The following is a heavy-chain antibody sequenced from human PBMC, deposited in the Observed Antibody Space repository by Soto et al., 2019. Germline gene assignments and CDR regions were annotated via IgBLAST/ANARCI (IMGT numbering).Heavy chain of an antibody. CDR2: IIPFRGTT. Sequence: QAQLVQSGPEVKKPGSSVKVSCNASGGTFNRVSLCWVRQAPGQGFEWMGEIIPFRGTTNYAPKFRGRVTITADESTGTYYMDLGSLPSDYTAAYFCARTHFYETGGVFDYFDSCGQGTLVTVSS. CDR3: ARTHFYETGGVFDYFDS. D-gene: IGHD3-22*01. V-gene: IGHV1-69*01. J-gene: IGHJ4*02. CDR1: GGTFNRVS.